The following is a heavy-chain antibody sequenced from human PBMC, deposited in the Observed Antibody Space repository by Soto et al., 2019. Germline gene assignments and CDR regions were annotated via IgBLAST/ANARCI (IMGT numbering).Heavy chain of an antibody. D-gene: IGHD6-25*01. V-gene: IGHV2-5*02. Sequence: QITLKESGPTLVKPTQTLTLTCTFSGFSLSTSGVGVGWIRQPPGKALEWLALIYWDDDKRYSPSLKSRLTITKDPSKNQVVLTMTNMDPVDTATDYCAHSSGWLNDYYFDYWGQGTLVTVSS. CDR1: GFSLSTSGVG. CDR3: AHSSGWLNDYYFDY. J-gene: IGHJ4*02. CDR2: IYWDDDK.